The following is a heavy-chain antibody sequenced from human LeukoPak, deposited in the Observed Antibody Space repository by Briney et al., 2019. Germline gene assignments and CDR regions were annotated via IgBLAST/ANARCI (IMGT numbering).Heavy chain of an antibody. CDR3: ARGALYCSSPSCYSIGARTRYDY. CDR2: INHSGST. D-gene: IGHD2-2*01. V-gene: IGHV4-34*01. CDR1: GGSFSGYY. Sequence: SETLSLTCAVYGGSFSGYYWSWIRQPPGKGLEWIGEINHSGSTNYNPSLKSRVTISVDTSRNQFSLKLSSVTAADTAVYYCARGALYCSSPSCYSIGARTRYDYWGQGTLVTVSS. J-gene: IGHJ4*02.